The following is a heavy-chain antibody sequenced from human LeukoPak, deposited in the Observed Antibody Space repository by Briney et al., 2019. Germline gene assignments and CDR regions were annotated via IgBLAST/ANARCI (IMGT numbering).Heavy chain of an antibody. V-gene: IGHV3-48*01. Sequence: GGSLRLSCAASGFTFSSYRMNWVGEAPGEGGEGGSYISSSMSNIYYADSVKGRFTISRDNAKNSLYLQTNSLRAEDTAVYYCASHFWSGHLSGAWFDPWGQGTLVTVSS. CDR3: ASHFWSGHLSGAWFDP. J-gene: IGHJ5*02. D-gene: IGHD3-3*02. CDR1: GFTFSSYR. CDR2: ISSSMSNI.